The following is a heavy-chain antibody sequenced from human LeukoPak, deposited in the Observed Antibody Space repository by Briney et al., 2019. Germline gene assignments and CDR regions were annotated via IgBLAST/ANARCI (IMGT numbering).Heavy chain of an antibody. Sequence: SVKVSCKASGYTFTNYYIHWVRQAPGQGLEWMGGIIPIFGTANYAQKFQGRVTITADESTSTAYMELSSLRSEDTAVYYCARVRCSSTSCYTGPYNWFDPWGQGTLVTVSS. J-gene: IGHJ5*02. CDR3: ARVRCSSTSCYTGPYNWFDP. CDR1: GYTFTNYY. CDR2: IIPIFGTA. D-gene: IGHD2-2*02. V-gene: IGHV1-69*13.